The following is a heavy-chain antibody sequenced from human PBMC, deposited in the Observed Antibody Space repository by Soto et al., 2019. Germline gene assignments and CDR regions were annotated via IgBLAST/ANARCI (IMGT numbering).Heavy chain of an antibody. V-gene: IGHV3-23*01. Sequence: GGSLRLSCAASGFTFSDYSMHWVRQAPGKGLEWVSVITGSRGKTYYADSVKGRFTISRDNSKNTLYLQMNSLRAEDTAVYYCATYSGNYERYGVYYGMDVWGQGTTVTVSS. CDR2: ITGSRGKT. CDR1: GFTFSDYS. J-gene: IGHJ6*02. D-gene: IGHD1-26*01. CDR3: ATYSGNYERYGVYYGMDV.